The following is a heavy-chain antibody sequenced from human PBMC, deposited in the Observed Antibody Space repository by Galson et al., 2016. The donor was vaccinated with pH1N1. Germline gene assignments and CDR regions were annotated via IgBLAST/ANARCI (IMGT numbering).Heavy chain of an antibody. CDR3: AKFDWSTRVTPGYFDS. J-gene: IGHJ4*01. CDR2: ISGGGDNT. D-gene: IGHD3-9*01. Sequence: SLRLSCAASGFTFSNFAMSWVRQAPGRGLKWVSDISGGGDNTYYADSVKGRFTISRDNSKNILYLHMNSLSPEDTGIFYCAKFDWSTRVTPGYFDSWGHGTLVSVSS. CDR1: GFTFSNFA. V-gene: IGHV3-23*01.